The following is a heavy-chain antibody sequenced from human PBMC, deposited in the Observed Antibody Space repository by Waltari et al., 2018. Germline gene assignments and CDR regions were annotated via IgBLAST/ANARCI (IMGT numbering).Heavy chain of an antibody. D-gene: IGHD1-26*01. CDR3: ARELSDY. Sequence: EVQLVESGGGVVQPGGSLRLSCAASGLTVSSSYMTWVRQAPGKGLEWVSVIYSGGSTYYADSVKGRFTISRDDSQNTVFLQMNSLRPDDTATYYCARELSDYWGQGALVTVSS. V-gene: IGHV3-66*02. CDR2: IYSGGST. CDR1: GLTVSSSY. J-gene: IGHJ4*02.